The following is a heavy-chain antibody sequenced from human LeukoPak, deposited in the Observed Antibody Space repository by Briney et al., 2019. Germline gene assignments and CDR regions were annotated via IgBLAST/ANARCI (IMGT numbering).Heavy chain of an antibody. J-gene: IGHJ3*02. D-gene: IGHD3-10*01. CDR1: GFTFNDYA. CDR3: AREILWFGTHGGAFDI. Sequence: GGSLRLSCAASGFTFNDYAMYWVRQAPGKGLEWVSYVSSSDSAIYYADSVKGRFTISRDNARDTLYLQMNSLRAEDTAVYYCAREILWFGTHGGAFDIWGQGTMVTVSS. V-gene: IGHV3-48*01. CDR2: VSSSDSAI.